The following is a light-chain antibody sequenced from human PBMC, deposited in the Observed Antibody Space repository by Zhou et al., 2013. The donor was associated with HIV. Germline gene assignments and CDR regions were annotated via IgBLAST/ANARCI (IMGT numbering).Light chain of an antibody. Sequence: EIVLTQSPGTLSLSPGERATLSCRASQSVSSSYLAWYQQKPGQAPRLLIYGASTRATGIPARFSGSGSGTEFTLTISSLQSEDFAVYYCQQYSPFG. CDR2: GAS. CDR3: QQYSP. V-gene: IGKV3-20*01. CDR1: QSVSSSY. J-gene: IGKJ3*01.